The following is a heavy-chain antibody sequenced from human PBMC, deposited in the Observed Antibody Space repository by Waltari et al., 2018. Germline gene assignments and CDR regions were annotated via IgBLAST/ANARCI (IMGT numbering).Heavy chain of an antibody. J-gene: IGHJ6*02. V-gene: IGHV1-18*01. CDR2: ISTYTQSA. Sequence: QVQMVQSGDEVRKPGASVRVSGQTAGYRFATYGISWVRPAPGQGLEWMGWISTYTQSATYAEKFQGRLTMTTEASTATVYMDLRSLKSDDTAVYFCARVYYDLLTGYFIGMYGMDVWGQGTTVTVSS. CDR3: ARVYYDLLTGYFIGMYGMDV. CDR1: GYRFATYG. D-gene: IGHD3-9*01.